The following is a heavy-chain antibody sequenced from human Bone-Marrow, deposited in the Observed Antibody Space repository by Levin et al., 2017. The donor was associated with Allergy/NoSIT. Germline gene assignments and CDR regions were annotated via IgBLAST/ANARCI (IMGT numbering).Heavy chain of an antibody. V-gene: IGHV4-59*08. CDR2: IYYSGST. J-gene: IGHJ5*01. D-gene: IGHD2-2*01. CDR1: GASISSFY. Sequence: GSLRLSCTVSGASISSFYWSWIRQPPGKGLEWIGYIYYSGSTNYSPSLKSRVSMSADISRNQVYLTMSSVTAADTAVYYCARQAVPAAMNGFDSWGQGALVTVSS. CDR3: ARQAVPAAMNGFDS.